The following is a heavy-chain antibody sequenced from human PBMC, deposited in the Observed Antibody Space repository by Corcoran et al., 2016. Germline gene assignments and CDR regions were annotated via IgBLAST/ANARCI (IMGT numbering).Heavy chain of an antibody. D-gene: IGHD4-17*01. CDR2: TYYRSKWYS. Sequence: QVQLQQSGPGLVKPSQTLSLTCAISGDSVSGNNFVWNWIRQSPSRGLEWLGRTYYRSKWYSDYAVSMKSRVTISPDTSKNQFSLHLHSVTPEDTAVDYCAGRGRDYGVDYWGQGTLVTVSS. CDR3: AGRGRDYGVDY. V-gene: IGHV6-1*01. CDR1: GDSVSGNNFV. J-gene: IGHJ4*02.